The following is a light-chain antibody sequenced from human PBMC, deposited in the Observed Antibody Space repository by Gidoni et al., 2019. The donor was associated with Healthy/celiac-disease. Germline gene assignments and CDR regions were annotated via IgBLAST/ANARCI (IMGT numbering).Light chain of an antibody. CDR2: AAS. CDR3: QQSYSTPYT. CDR1: QSISSY. V-gene: IGKV1-39*01. Sequence: DIQMTQSPSSLSASVGDRVTITCRAIQSISSYLNWYQQKPGKAPKLLIYAASSLQSGVPSRFSGSGSGTDFTLTIISLHPEDFATYYCQQSYSTPYTFGQGTKLEIK. J-gene: IGKJ2*01.